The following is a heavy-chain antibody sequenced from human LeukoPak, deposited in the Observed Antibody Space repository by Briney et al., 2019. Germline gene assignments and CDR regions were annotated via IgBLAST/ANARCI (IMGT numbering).Heavy chain of an antibody. V-gene: IGHV3-23*01. CDR1: GFTFSSYA. J-gene: IGHJ4*02. D-gene: IGHD3-22*01. CDR2: ISGSGGST. CDR3: AKAGYYDSRRPIDY. Sequence: AGGSLRLSCAASGFTFSSYAMSWVRQAPGKGLEWVSGISGSGGSTYYADSVKGRFTISRDNSKNTLYVQMNSLRAEDTAVYYCAKAGYYDSRRPIDYWGQGTLVTVSS.